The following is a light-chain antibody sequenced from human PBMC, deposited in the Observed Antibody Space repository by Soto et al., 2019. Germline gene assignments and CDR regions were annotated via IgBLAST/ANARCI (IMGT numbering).Light chain of an antibody. CDR1: SSDVGGYSY. CDR2: DVS. J-gene: IGLJ1*01. CDR3: CSYAGAFTYV. Sequence: QSALTQPRSVSGSPGHSVTISCTGTSSDVGGYSYVSWYQQHPGKAPKLMISDVSKRPSGVPDRFSGSKFGNTASLTISGLQAEDEVDYYCCSYAGAFTYVFGSGTKSPS. V-gene: IGLV2-11*01.